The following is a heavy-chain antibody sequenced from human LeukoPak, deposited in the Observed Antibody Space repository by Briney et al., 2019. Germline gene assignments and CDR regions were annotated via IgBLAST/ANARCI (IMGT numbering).Heavy chain of an antibody. J-gene: IGHJ4*02. CDR3: ARVGYDYGDYFDY. CDR1: GGSINSYY. CDR2: IYYSGST. D-gene: IGHD4-17*01. Sequence: SETLSLTCTVSGGSINSYYWSWIRQPPGKGLEWIGYIYYSGSTNYNPSLKSRVTISVDTSKNQFSLKLSSVTAADTAVYYCARVGYDYGDYFDYWGQGTLVTVSS. V-gene: IGHV4-59*01.